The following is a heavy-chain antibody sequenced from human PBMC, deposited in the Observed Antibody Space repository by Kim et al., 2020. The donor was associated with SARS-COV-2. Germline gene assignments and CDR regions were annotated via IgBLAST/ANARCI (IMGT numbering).Heavy chain of an antibody. CDR2: ISYAGTM. J-gene: IGHJ4*02. D-gene: IGHD3-10*01. CDR1: GVSISGDY. CDR3: ARHLSGSGAFYNVGY. Sequence: SETLSLTCNVSGVSISGDYWSWIRQTPEKGLQWIASISYAGTMSYNPSLKSRVTISADTSKNQVSLKLSSVTAADTAMYYCARHLSGSGAFYNVGYWGQG. V-gene: IGHV4-59*08.